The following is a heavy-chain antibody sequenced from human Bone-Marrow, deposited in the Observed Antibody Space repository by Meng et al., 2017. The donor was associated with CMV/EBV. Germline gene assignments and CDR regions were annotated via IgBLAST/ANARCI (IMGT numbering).Heavy chain of an antibody. CDR1: GLTFSSYW. CDR3: AREGRRSSWYPISNWFDP. CDR2: INSDGSST. V-gene: IGHV3-74*01. Sequence: GESLKISCAPSGLTFSSYWMHWVRQAPGKGLVWVSRINSDGSSTSYADSVKGRFTISRDNAKNTLYLQMNSLRAEDTAVYYCAREGRRSSWYPISNWFDPWGQRTLVTVSS. J-gene: IGHJ5*02. D-gene: IGHD6-13*01.